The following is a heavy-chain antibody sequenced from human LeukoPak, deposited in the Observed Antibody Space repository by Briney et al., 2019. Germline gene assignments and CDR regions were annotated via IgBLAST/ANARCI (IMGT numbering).Heavy chain of an antibody. Sequence: SETLSLTCAVYGGSFSGYYWSWIRQPPGKGLEWIGEINHSGSTNYNPSLKSRVTISVDTSKNQFSLKLSSVTAADTAVYYCARGGRIYRFGELFYWGQGTLVTVSS. J-gene: IGHJ4*02. D-gene: IGHD3-10*01. V-gene: IGHV4-34*01. CDR3: ARGGRIYRFGELFY. CDR1: GGSFSGYY. CDR2: INHSGST.